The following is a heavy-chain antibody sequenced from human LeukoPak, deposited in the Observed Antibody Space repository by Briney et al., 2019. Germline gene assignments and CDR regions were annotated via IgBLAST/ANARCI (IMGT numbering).Heavy chain of an antibody. J-gene: IGHJ4*02. Sequence: GGSLRLSCAASGFTFSSYGIHWVRQAPGKGLEWVAFIRYDGSNKYYADSVKGRFTISRDNSKNTLYLQMNSLRAEDTAVHYCAKGAGYSYGYEVDYWGQGTLVTVSS. CDR2: IRYDGSNK. V-gene: IGHV3-30*02. CDR1: GFTFSSYG. CDR3: AKGAGYSYGYEVDY. D-gene: IGHD5-18*01.